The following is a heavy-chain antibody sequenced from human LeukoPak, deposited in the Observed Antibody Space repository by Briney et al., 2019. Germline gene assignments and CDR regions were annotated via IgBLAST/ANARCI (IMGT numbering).Heavy chain of an antibody. CDR3: ARDLGYSYGYDY. CDR1: GFTFSDYY. V-gene: IGHV3-11*04. J-gene: IGHJ4*02. CDR2: ISSSGSTI. Sequence: GGSLRLSCAASGFTFSDYYMNWIRQAPGKGLEWVSYISSSGSTIHYADSVKGRFTISRDNSKNTLDLQMNSLRAEDTAVYYCARDLGYSYGYDYWGQGTLVTVSS. D-gene: IGHD5-18*01.